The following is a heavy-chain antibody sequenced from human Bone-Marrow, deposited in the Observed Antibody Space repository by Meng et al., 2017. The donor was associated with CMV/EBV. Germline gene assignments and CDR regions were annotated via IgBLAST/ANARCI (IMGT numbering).Heavy chain of an antibody. CDR1: GGSISGYY. CDR2: INHSGST. J-gene: IGHJ6*02. V-gene: IGHV4-34*01. CDR3: ARGPYYGSVLSGYYYYGMDV. Sequence: SETLSLTCTVSGGSISGYYWSWIRQPPGKGLEWIGEINHSGSTNYNPSLKSRVTISVDTSKNQFSLKLSSVTAADTAVYYCARGPYYGSVLSGYYYYGMDVWGQGTTVTVSS. D-gene: IGHD3-10*01.